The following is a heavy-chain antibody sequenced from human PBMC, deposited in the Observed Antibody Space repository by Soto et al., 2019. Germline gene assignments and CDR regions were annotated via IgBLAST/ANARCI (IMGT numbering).Heavy chain of an antibody. J-gene: IGHJ6*02. D-gene: IGHD1-26*01. V-gene: IGHV4-31*03. CDR3: AIAGTEGDGMDV. CDR2: IYYSGST. Sequence: QVQLQESGPGLVKPSQTLSLTCTVSGGSISSGGYYWSWIRQHPGKGREWIGYIYYSGSTYYNPSLKSRVTISVDPSTHQFSLKLSSVTAADTAVYYGAIAGTEGDGMDVWGQGTTVTVSS. CDR1: GGSISSGGYY.